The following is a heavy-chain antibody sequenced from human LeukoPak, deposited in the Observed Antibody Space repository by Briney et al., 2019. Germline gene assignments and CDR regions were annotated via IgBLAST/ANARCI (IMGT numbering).Heavy chain of an antibody. CDR2: IYYSGSN. CDR3: ARGVGGGTLDY. D-gene: IGHD3-10*01. Sequence: PSETLSLTCTVSGGSIRSGGYYWSWIRQHPGKCLEWIGYIYYSGSNYYNPSLKSRVTISVDTSKNQFFLKLSRVTAAEMAVYYCARGVGGGTLDYWGQGTLVTVSS. V-gene: IGHV4-31*03. CDR1: GGSIRSGGYY. J-gene: IGHJ4*02.